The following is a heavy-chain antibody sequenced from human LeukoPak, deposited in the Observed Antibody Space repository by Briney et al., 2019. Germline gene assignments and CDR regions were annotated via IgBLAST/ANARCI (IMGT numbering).Heavy chain of an antibody. V-gene: IGHV1-8*03. CDR1: GYTFTSYD. Sequence: ASVKVSCKASGYTFTSYDINWVRQATGQGLEWMGWMNPNSGNTGYAQKFQGRVTITRNTSISTAYMELSSLRSEDTAVYYCARGRSGYEQSYYYYYMGVWGKGTTVTVSS. CDR3: ARGRSGYEQSYYYYYMGV. CDR2: MNPNSGNT. D-gene: IGHD5-12*01. J-gene: IGHJ6*03.